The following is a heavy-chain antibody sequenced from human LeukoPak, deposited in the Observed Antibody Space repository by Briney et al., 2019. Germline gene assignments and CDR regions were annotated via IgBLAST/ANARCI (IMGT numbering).Heavy chain of an antibody. Sequence: PSETLSLTCAVYGGSSSGYYWSWIRQPPGKGLEWIGEINHSGSTNYNPSLKSRVTISVDTSKNQFSLKLSSVTAADTAVYYCARAPPYYDFWSGYPYYYGMDVWGQGTTVTVSS. V-gene: IGHV4-34*01. CDR1: GGSSSGYY. CDR3: ARAPPYYDFWSGYPYYYGMDV. D-gene: IGHD3-3*01. J-gene: IGHJ6*02. CDR2: INHSGST.